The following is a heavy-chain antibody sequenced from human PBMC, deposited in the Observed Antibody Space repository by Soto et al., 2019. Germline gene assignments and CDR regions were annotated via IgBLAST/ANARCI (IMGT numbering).Heavy chain of an antibody. CDR3: ARDQTYYDFWSGRIDYYYYGMDV. V-gene: IGHV1-46*01. CDR2: INPSGGST. CDR1: GYTFTSYY. D-gene: IGHD3-3*01. Sequence: ASVKVSCKASGYTFTSYYMHWVRQAPGQGLEWMGIINPSGGSTSYAQKFQGRVTMTRDTSTSTVYMELSSLRSEDTAVYYCARDQTYYDFWSGRIDYYYYGMDVWGQGTTVTVSS. J-gene: IGHJ6*02.